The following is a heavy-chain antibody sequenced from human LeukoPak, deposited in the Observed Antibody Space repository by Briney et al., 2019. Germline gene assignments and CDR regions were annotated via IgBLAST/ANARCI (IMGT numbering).Heavy chain of an antibody. CDR2: INPNSGGT. J-gene: IGHJ6*03. Sequence: VASVKVSCKASGYTFTGYYMHWVRQAPGQGLEWMGGINPNSGGTNYAQKFQGRVTMTRDTSNNTAYLELSRLRSDDTAVYYCARGVNYYDSSGYYYYYYYMDVWGEGTTVTVSS. V-gene: IGHV1-2*02. D-gene: IGHD3-22*01. CDR3: ARGVNYYDSSGYYYYYYYMDV. CDR1: GYTFTGYY.